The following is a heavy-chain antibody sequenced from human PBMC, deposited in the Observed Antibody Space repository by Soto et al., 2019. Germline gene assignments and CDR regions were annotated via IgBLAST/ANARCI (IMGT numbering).Heavy chain of an antibody. Sequence: ASVKVSCKASGYTFTSYYMHWVRQAPGQGLEWMGIIKPSGGSTSYAQKFQGRVTMTRDTSTSTVYMELSSLRSEDTAVYYCAREVRDIVLMVYAGDAFDIWGQGTMVTASS. J-gene: IGHJ3*02. CDR1: GYTFTSYY. D-gene: IGHD2-8*01. CDR2: IKPSGGST. CDR3: AREVRDIVLMVYAGDAFDI. V-gene: IGHV1-46*01.